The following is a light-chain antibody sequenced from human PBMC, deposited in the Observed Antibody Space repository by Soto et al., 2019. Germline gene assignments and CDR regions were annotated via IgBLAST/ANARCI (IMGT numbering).Light chain of an antibody. V-gene: IGLV2-14*01. CDR3: SSYTTSGTEV. Sequence: QSALTQPASVSGSPGQSITISCTGTSSDVGGYNYLSWYQQHPGKDPKVMTYEVSNRPSGVSNRFSGSKSGNTASLTTSGLQAEGEGEYFCSSYTTSGTEVFGGGTKVNVL. CDR1: SSDVGGYNY. J-gene: IGLJ3*02. CDR2: EVS.